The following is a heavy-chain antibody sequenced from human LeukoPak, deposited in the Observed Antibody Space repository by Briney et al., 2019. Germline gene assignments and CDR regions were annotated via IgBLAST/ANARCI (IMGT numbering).Heavy chain of an antibody. CDR2: ISGGGGGT. D-gene: IGHD6-6*01. J-gene: IGHJ4*02. CDR3: ANSYTSSSRTPFDC. Sequence: PGGSLRLSCAASGFTFSSYAMSWVRHAPGKGLEWVSAISGGGGGTYHADSVKGRFTISRDNSKNTLYLQMDSLRAEDTAVYYCANSYTSSSRTPFDCWGQGTLVTVSS. V-gene: IGHV3-23*01. CDR1: GFTFSSYA.